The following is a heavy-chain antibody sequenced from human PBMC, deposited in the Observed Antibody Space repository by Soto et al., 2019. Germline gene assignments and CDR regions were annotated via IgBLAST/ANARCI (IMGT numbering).Heavy chain of an antibody. CDR1: GFTFSSYW. CDR3: AREIYDFWSGYSGVNYYYGMDV. CDR2: INSDGSST. V-gene: IGHV3-74*01. J-gene: IGHJ6*04. Sequence: GVSLRLSCAASGFTFSSYWMHWVRQAPGKGLVWVSRINSDGSSTSYADSVKGRFTISRDNAKNTLYLQMNSLRAEDTAVYYCAREIYDFWSGYSGVNYYYGMDVWGKGTTVTVSS. D-gene: IGHD3-3*01.